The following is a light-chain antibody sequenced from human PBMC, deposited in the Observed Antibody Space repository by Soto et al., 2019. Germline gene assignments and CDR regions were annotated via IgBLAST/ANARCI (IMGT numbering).Light chain of an antibody. CDR3: SSYTSGTTRV. CDR2: EVS. CDR1: NSDVGGYNY. V-gene: IGLV2-14*01. Sequence: QSALTQSASVSGSPGQSITISCTGTNSDVGGYNYVSWYQQHPGKAPKVIIYEVSNRPSGVSNRFSGSKSGNTASLTISGLQTEDEADYYCSSYTSGTTRVFGGGTKLTVL. J-gene: IGLJ3*02.